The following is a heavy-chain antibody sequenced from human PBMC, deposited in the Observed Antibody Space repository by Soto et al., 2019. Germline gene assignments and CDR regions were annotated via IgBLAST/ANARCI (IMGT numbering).Heavy chain of an antibody. J-gene: IGHJ4*02. CDR3: AADLSSGYYPPLY. Sequence: ASVRVSCKASGFTFTSSAVQWVRQARGQRLEWIGWIVVGSGNTNYAQKSQERVTITRDMSTSTAYMELSSLRSEDTAVYYCAADLSSGYYPPLYWGQGTLVTVSS. V-gene: IGHV1-58*01. CDR2: IVVGSGNT. D-gene: IGHD3-22*01. CDR1: GFTFTSSA.